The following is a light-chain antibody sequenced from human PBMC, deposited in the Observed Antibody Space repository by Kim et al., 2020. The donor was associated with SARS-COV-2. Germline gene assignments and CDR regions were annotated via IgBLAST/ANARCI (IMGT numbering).Light chain of an antibody. J-gene: IGKJ2*01. CDR1: QSVSSY. CDR3: QQRSNWPPYT. V-gene: IGKV3-11*01. Sequence: EIVLTQSPATLSLSPGERATLSCRASQSVSSYLAWCQQKPGQAPRLLIYDASNRATGIPARFSGSGSGTDFTLTISSLEPEDFAVYYCQQRSNWPPYTFGQGTKLEI. CDR2: DAS.